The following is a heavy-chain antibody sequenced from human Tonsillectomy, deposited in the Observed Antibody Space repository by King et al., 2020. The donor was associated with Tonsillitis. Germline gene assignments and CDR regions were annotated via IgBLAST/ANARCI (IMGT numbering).Heavy chain of an antibody. J-gene: IGHJ5*02. D-gene: IGHD3-22*01. CDR2: IYYSGST. V-gene: IGHV4-59*08. Sequence: VQLQESGPGLVKPSETLSLTCTVSGGSISSYYWSWIRQPPGKGLEWIGYIYYSGSTNYNPSLQSRVTISVDTSKNQFSLKLSSVTAADTAVYYCAQYYYDSSGYYYRWFDPWGQGTLVTVSS. CDR1: GGSISSYY. CDR3: AQYYYDSSGYYYRWFDP.